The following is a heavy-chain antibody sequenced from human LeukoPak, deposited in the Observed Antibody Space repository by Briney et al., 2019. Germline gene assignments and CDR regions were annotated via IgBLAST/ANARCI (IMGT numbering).Heavy chain of an antibody. CDR3: AKRGVVIRVILVGFHKEAYYFNS. V-gene: IGHV3-23*01. D-gene: IGHD3-22*01. Sequence: GGSLRLSCAVSGITLSNYGMSWVRQAPGKGLEWVAGISDSGGRTNYADSVKGRFTISRDNPKNTLYLQTNSLRAEDTAVYFCAKRGVVIRVILVGFHKEAYYFNSWGQGALVTVSS. CDR1: GITLSNYG. J-gene: IGHJ4*02. CDR2: ISDSGGRT.